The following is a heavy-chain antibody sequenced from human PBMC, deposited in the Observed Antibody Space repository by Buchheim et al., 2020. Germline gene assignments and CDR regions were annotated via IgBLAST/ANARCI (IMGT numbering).Heavy chain of an antibody. CDR2: TSGSGGST. Sequence: EVQLLESGGGLVQPGGSLRLSCAASGFTFSSYAMSWVRQAPGKGLEWVSATSGSGGSTYYADSVKGRFTISRDNSKNTLYLQMNSLRAEDTAVYYCASGEFGQWLVPNWFDPWGQGTL. CDR1: GFTFSSYA. D-gene: IGHD6-19*01. V-gene: IGHV3-23*01. CDR3: ASGEFGQWLVPNWFDP. J-gene: IGHJ5*02.